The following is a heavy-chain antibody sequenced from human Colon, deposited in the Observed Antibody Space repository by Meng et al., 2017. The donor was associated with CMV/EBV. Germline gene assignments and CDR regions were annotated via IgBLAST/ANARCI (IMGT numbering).Heavy chain of an antibody. V-gene: IGHV3-74*01. CDR2: IDNDGSGI. J-gene: IGHJ5*02. CDR1: S. Sequence: SMHWVPQPRGGCVVWLSRIDNDGSGIIYADSVQGRFTVTRDNARNTIYLQMNNLRDEDTAVYYCARDTPHNAFDPWGQGTLVTVSS. D-gene: IGHD2-15*01. CDR3: ARDTPHNAFDP.